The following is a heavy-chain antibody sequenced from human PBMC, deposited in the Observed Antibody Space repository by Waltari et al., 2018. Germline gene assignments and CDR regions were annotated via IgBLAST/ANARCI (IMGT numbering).Heavy chain of an antibody. V-gene: IGHV4-38-2*01. CDR1: GYSISSGYY. Sequence: QVQLQESGPGLVKPSETLSLTCAVSGYSISSGYYWGWIRQPPGKGLEWIGSIYHSGSTYYNPSLKSRVTISVDTSKNQFSLKLSSVTAADTAVYYCARGYSGSYFSFDYWGQGTLVTVSS. D-gene: IGHD1-26*01. CDR3: ARGYSGSYFSFDY. J-gene: IGHJ4*02. CDR2: IYHSGST.